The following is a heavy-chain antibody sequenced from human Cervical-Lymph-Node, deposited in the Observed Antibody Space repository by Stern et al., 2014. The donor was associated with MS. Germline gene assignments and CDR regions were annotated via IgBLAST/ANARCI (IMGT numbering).Heavy chain of an antibody. Sequence: QVQLQESGPGLVKPSETLSLTCTVSGGSISSSSYYWGWIRQPPGKGLEWIGSFYYSGSTYYNPSLKSRVTISVDTSKKQFSLKLSSVTAADTAVYYCDSLYGYCSYGMDVWGQGTTVTVSS. CDR1: GGSISSSSYY. CDR2: FYYSGST. J-gene: IGHJ6*02. D-gene: IGHD5-18*01. CDR3: DSLYGYCSYGMDV. V-gene: IGHV4-39*01.